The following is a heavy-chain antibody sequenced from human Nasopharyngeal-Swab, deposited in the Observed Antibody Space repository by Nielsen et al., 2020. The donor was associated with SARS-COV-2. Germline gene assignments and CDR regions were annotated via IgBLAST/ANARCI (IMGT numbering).Heavy chain of an antibody. CDR3: ARPGTRDDFWSGSHEYFQH. D-gene: IGHD3-3*01. J-gene: IGHJ1*01. Sequence: SCTVSGGSISSGDYYWSWIRQPPGKGLEWIGYIYYSGSTYYNPSLKSRVTISVDTSKNQFSLKLSSVTAADTAVYYCARPGTRDDFWSGSHEYFQHWGQGTLVTVSS. CDR2: IYYSGST. V-gene: IGHV4-30-4*01. CDR1: GGSISSGDYY.